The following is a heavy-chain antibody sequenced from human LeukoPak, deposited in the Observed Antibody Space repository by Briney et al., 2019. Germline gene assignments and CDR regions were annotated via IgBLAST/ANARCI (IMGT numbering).Heavy chain of an antibody. CDR2: FHYSGSS. Sequence: PSETLSLTCAVYGGSFSGYYWSWIRQPPGKGLEWIGFFHYSGSSTYNPSLKTRVTISADTSKNQFSLRLSSVTAADTAVYYCARHSTLGGYSNPRHWFDPWGQGTLVTVSS. J-gene: IGHJ5*02. CDR3: ARHSTLGGYSNPRHWFDP. V-gene: IGHV4-59*08. CDR1: GGSFSGYY. D-gene: IGHD4-11*01.